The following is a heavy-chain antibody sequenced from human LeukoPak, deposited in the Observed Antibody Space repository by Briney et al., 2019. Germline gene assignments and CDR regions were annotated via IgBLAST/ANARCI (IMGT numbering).Heavy chain of an antibody. CDR3: ARGKVGATPYYFDY. CDR2: INPNSGGT. J-gene: IGHJ4*02. D-gene: IGHD1-26*01. V-gene: IGHV1-2*02. Sequence: GASVKVSCKTSRYTFTGYYMHWVRQAPGQGLEWMGWINPNSGGTNYAQKFQGRVTMTRDTSISTAYMELSRLRSDDTAVYYCARGKVGATPYYFDYWGQGTLVTVSS. CDR1: RYTFTGYY.